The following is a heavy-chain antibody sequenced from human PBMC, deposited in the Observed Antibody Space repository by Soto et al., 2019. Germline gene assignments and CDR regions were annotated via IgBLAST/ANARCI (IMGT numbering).Heavy chain of an antibody. Sequence: SETLSLTCAVYGGSFSGYYWSWIRQPPGKGLEWIGEINHSGSTNYNPSLKSRVTISVDTSKNQFPLKLSSVTAADTAVYYCARVAADYVGSSPPLDYWGQGTLVTVSS. D-gene: IGHD3-16*01. J-gene: IGHJ4*02. CDR3: ARVAADYVGSSPPLDY. CDR1: GGSFSGYY. V-gene: IGHV4-34*01. CDR2: INHSGST.